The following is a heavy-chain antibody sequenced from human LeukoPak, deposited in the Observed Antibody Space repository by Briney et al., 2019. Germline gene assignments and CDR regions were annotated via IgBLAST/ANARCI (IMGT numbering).Heavy chain of an antibody. CDR2: TWYDGSNK. D-gene: IGHD2-15*01. Sequence: PGGSLRLSCAASGFTFSSYGMHWVRQAPGKGLEWVAVTWYDGSNKYYADSVKGRFTISRDNSKNTLYLQMNSLTAEDTAVYYCARDRGYCSGGSCFGAFDIWGQGTMVTVSS. CDR1: GFTFSSYG. CDR3: ARDRGYCSGGSCFGAFDI. V-gene: IGHV3-33*01. J-gene: IGHJ3*02.